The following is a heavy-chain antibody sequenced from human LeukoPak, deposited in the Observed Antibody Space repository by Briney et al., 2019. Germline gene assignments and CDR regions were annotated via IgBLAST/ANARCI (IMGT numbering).Heavy chain of an antibody. CDR2: MNPNSGNT. V-gene: IGHV1-8*01. CDR3: ARVPPGCSSTSCYLEGFDP. J-gene: IGHJ5*02. CDR1: GYTFTSYD. Sequence: ASVKVSCKASGYTFTSYDINWVRQATGQGLEWMGWMNPNSGNTGYAQKFQGRVTMTRNTSISTAYMELSSLRSEDTAVYYCARVPPGCSSTSCYLEGFDPWGQGTLVTVSS. D-gene: IGHD2-2*01.